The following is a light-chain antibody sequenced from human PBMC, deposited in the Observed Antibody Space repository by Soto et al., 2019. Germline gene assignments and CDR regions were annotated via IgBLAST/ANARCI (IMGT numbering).Light chain of an antibody. CDR3: QQRHMWPIT. Sequence: EIVLTQSPGTLSLSPVERATLSCRASQSVSSSYLAWYQQKPGQAPRLLIYDAYNRATGIPPRFSGSGSGTDFTLTISSLEPEDSAVYYCQQRHMWPITFGQGTRLEI. CDR1: QSVSSSY. CDR2: DAY. J-gene: IGKJ5*01. V-gene: IGKV3D-20*02.